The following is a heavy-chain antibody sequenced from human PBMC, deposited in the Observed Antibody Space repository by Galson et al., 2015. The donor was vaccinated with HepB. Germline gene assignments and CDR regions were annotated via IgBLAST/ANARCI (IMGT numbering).Heavy chain of an antibody. CDR3: AGEETPYGDYGGAFDI. Sequence: SVKVSCKASGYTFTSYYMHWVRQAPGQGLEWMGIINPSGGSTSYAQKLQGRVTMTRDTSTSTVYMELSSLRSEDTAVYYCAGEETPYGDYGGAFDIWGQGTMVTVSS. CDR1: GYTFTSYY. D-gene: IGHD4-17*01. V-gene: IGHV1-46*04. CDR2: INPSGGST. J-gene: IGHJ3*02.